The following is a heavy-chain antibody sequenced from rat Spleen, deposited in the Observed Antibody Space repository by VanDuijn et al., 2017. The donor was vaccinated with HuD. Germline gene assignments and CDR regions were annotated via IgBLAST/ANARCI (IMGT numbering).Heavy chain of an antibody. Sequence: EVQLVESGGGLVQPGRSMKLSCAASGFTFSNYDMAWVRQAPKKGLEWVATIRHDGSGTNYGDSVKGRFTISRDSAKSTLYLQMDSLRSEDTATYYCITDRRYYDDSYLMDAWGQGASVAVSS. V-gene: IGHV5-7*01. J-gene: IGHJ4*01. CDR1: GFTFSNYD. CDR2: IRHDGSGT. CDR3: ITDRRYYDDSYLMDA. D-gene: IGHD1-12*02.